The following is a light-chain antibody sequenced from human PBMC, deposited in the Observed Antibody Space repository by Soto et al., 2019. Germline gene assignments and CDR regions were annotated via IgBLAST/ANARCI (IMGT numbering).Light chain of an antibody. J-gene: IGKJ5*01. CDR2: GAS. CDR1: QSFSSSY. V-gene: IGKV3-20*01. Sequence: EIVLTQSPGTLSLSPMEIATLSFKASQSFSSSYLAWYQQKPGQAPRLLIYGASSRATGIPDRFSGNGSGTDFTLTISRLEPEDFAVYYCQQYGTSPVTFGQGTRLE. CDR3: QQYGTSPVT.